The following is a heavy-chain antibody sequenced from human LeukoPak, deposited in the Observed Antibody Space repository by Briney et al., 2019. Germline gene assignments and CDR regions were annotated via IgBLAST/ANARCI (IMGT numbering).Heavy chain of an antibody. CDR1: GFTFSSYS. D-gene: IGHD3-3*01. V-gene: IGHV3-21*01. Sequence: GGSLRLSCAASGFTFSSYSMNWVRQAPGQGLEWLSSISSSSSYIYYADSVKGRFTISRDNAKNSLYLQMNSLRAEDTAVYYCARDPGRFLEGIYYYYYMDVWGKGTTVTVSS. J-gene: IGHJ6*03. CDR3: ARDPGRFLEGIYYYYYMDV. CDR2: ISSSSSYI.